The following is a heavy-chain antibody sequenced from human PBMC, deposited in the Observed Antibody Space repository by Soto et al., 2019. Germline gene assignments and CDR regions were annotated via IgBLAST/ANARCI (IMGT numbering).Heavy chain of an antibody. V-gene: IGHV3-23*01. CDR2: ISNRGDTT. CDR1: GITFSRYA. CDR3: AKDKEVATIGGAFDY. Sequence: EVQLLESGGGLVQPGGSVRLSCVASGITFSRYAMNWVRQAPGKGLEWVSVISNRGDTTYYADSVKGRFTISRDNSKNTLYLQLNSLRAEDTAMYYCAKDKEVATIGGAFDYWGQGTLLTVSS. J-gene: IGHJ4*02. D-gene: IGHD5-12*01.